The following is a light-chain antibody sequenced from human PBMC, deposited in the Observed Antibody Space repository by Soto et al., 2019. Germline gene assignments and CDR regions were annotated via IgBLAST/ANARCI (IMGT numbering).Light chain of an antibody. CDR1: QDISNY. V-gene: IGKV1-33*01. CDR2: DAS. J-gene: IGKJ4*01. Sequence: DIQMTQSPSSLSASLGDTVTITCQASQDISNYLNWYQQRPGKAPQLMISDASDLEPGVPSRFSGGGSGTDFTFTISSLQPEDFATYYCQQYHGLPLTFGEGT. CDR3: QQYHGLPLT.